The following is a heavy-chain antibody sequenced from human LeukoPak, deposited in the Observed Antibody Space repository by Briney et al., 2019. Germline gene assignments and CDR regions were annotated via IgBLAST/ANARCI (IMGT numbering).Heavy chain of an antibody. CDR2: ISSSSTTI. J-gene: IGHJ4*02. D-gene: IGHD5-24*01. Sequence: GGSLRLSCAASGFTFSSYWMNWVRQAPGKGLEWVSYISSSSTTIYYADSVQGRFTISRDNAKNSLYLQMSTLRDGDTAVYYCARDGDGRDYFDYWGQGTLVTVSS. V-gene: IGHV3-48*02. CDR1: GFTFSSYW. CDR3: ARDGDGRDYFDY.